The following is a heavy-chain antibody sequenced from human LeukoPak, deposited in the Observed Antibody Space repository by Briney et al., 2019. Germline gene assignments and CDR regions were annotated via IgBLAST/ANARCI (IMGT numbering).Heavy chain of an antibody. CDR1: GGTFSIYA. CDR2: IIPILGIA. V-gene: IGHV1-69*04. J-gene: IGHJ4*02. Sequence: ASVTVSFKASGGTFSIYAIRWVRQAPGQGLEWMGRIIPILGIANYAQKFQGRATITADKSTSTAYMELSSLRSEDTAVYYCARDGVLGGGSRLDDWGQGTLVTVSS. CDR3: ARDGVLGGGSRLDD. D-gene: IGHD1-26*01.